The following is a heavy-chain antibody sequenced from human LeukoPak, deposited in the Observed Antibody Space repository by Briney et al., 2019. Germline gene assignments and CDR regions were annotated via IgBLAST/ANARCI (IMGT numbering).Heavy chain of an antibody. D-gene: IGHD3-22*01. CDR1: GYTFTSYG. J-gene: IGHJ4*02. V-gene: IGHV1-2*02. Sequence: GASVKVSCKASGYTFTSYGISWVRQAPGQGLEWMGWINPNSGGTNYAQKFQGRVTMTRDTSISTAYMELSRLRSDDTAVYCCARVADSSGYYGFDYWGQGTLVTVSS. CDR2: INPNSGGT. CDR3: ARVADSSGYYGFDY.